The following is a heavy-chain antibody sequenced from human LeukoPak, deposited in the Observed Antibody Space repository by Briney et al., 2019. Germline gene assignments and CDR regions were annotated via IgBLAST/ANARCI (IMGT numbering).Heavy chain of an antibody. J-gene: IGHJ4*02. Sequence: GGSLRLSCAASGFTFSSYGMHWVRQAPGKGLEWVAVISYDGSNKYYADSVKGRFTIPRDNSKNTLYLQMNSLRAEDTAVYYCAKARPYYYDSSGSSAFDYWGQGTLVTVSS. V-gene: IGHV3-30*18. CDR3: AKARPYYYDSSGSSAFDY. CDR1: GFTFSSYG. CDR2: ISYDGSNK. D-gene: IGHD3-22*01.